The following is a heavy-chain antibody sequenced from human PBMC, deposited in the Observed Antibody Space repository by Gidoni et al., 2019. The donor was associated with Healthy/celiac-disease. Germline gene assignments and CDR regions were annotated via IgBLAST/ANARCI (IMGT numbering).Heavy chain of an antibody. D-gene: IGHD2-2*02. CDR2: IYYSGST. CDR1: GGSISSSSYY. CDR3: AIPGIVVVPAAIPVEPGYYGMDV. Sequence: QLQLQESGPGLVKPSETLSLTCTVSGGSISSSSYYWGWIRQPPGKGLEWIGSIYYSGSTYYNPSLKSRVTISVDTSKNQFSLKLSSVTAADTAVYYCAIPGIVVVPAAIPVEPGYYGMDVWGQGTTVTVSS. V-gene: IGHV4-39*01. J-gene: IGHJ6*02.